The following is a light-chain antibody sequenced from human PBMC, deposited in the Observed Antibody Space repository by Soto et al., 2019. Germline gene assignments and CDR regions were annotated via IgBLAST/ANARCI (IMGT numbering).Light chain of an antibody. CDR1: QSVGKNY. CDR3: HQYADSPRT. V-gene: IGKV3-20*01. Sequence: EIVLTQSPGTLSLSPGERATLSCRASQSVGKNYLAWYQQKPGQAPRFLIYDASSRASGIPDRFSGSGSGTDFTLTSSRLEPEDFAVYYCHQYADSPRTFGQGTKVEIK. J-gene: IGKJ1*01. CDR2: DAS.